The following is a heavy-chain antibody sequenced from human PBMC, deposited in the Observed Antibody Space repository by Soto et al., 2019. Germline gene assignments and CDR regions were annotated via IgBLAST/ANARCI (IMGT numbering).Heavy chain of an antibody. J-gene: IGHJ4*02. D-gene: IGHD5-18*01. CDR2: ITSSGSTI. CDR3: AREKTAMVTVDY. V-gene: IGHV3-11*01. CDR1: GFTFSDYY. Sequence: QVQLVESGGGLVKPGGSLRLSCAASGFTFSDYYMSWIHQAPGKGLEWVSYITSSGSTIYYADSVKGRFTISRDNAKNSLDLQMNSLRAEDTAVYYCAREKTAMVTVDYWGQGTLVTVSS.